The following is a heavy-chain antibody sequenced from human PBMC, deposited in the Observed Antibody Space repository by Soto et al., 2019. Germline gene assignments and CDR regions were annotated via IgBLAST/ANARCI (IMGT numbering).Heavy chain of an antibody. CDR3: AKCMQAYWNYDAHHV. CDR1: GFTFSTYS. V-gene: IGHV3-23*01. J-gene: IGHJ3*01. Sequence: GGSLRLSCAASGFTFSTYSMTWVRQAPGKGLEWVAHITASGGTTYYADSVKGRFTISRDTSRNIVFLQMNSLRAEDTASYYCAKCMQAYWNYDAHHVGGQGTMVTGSS. D-gene: IGHD1-7*01. CDR2: ITASGGTT.